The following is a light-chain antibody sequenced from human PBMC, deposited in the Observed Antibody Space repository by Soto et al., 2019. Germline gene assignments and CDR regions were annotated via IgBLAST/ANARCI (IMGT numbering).Light chain of an antibody. V-gene: IGKV3-15*01. CDR2: WAS. J-gene: IGKJ4*01. CDR1: QSVSSK. CDR3: QQYYSTPLT. Sequence: ERVMTKSPATLSVSPGEGATLSCRASQSVSSKLAWYQQKPGQPPKLLIYWASTRESGVPDRFSGSGSGTDFTLTISSLQAEDVAVYYCQQYYSTPLTFGGGTKVDIK.